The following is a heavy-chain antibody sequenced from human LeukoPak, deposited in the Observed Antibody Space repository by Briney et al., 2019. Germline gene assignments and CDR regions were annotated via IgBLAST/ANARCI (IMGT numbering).Heavy chain of an antibody. CDR3: AKVRWLQLFDY. V-gene: IGHV3-48*03. Sequence: GGSLRLSCAASGFTFSSYEMNWVRQAPGKGLEWVSYISSSGSTIYYADSVKGRFTISRDNAKNSLYLQMNSLRAEDTAVYYCAKVRWLQLFDYWGQGTLVTVSS. J-gene: IGHJ4*02. CDR1: GFTFSSYE. D-gene: IGHD5-24*01. CDR2: ISSSGSTI.